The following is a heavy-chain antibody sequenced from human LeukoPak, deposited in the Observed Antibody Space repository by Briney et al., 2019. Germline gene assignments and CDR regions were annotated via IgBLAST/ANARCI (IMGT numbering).Heavy chain of an antibody. CDR1: GYTFTSYC. J-gene: IGHJ4*02. CDR3: AAGYNYGGYQFDY. V-gene: IGHV1-46*03. CDR2: INPSGGGT. Sequence: HRASVKVSCKASGYTFTSYCMHWVRQAPGQGLEWMGIINPSGGGTSYAQKFQGRVTLTRDTSTSTVYMELSGLRSEDTAVYYCAAGYNYGGYQFDYWGQGTLVTVSS. D-gene: IGHD5-18*01.